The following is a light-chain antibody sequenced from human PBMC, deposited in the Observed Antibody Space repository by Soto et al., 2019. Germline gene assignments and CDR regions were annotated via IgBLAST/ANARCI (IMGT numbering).Light chain of an antibody. V-gene: IGLV2-23*01. CDR3: CSYAGSSNL. J-gene: IGLJ2*01. Sequence: QSVLTQPASVSGSPGQSITISCTGTSSDDGSYKLVSWYQQHPGKAPKLMIYEGSKRPSGVSNRFSGSKSGNTASLTISGLQDEDEADYYCCSYAGSSNLFGGGTKLTVL. CDR2: EGS. CDR1: SSDDGSYKL.